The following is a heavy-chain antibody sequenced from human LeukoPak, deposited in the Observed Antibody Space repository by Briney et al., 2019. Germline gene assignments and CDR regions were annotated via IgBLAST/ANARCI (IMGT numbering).Heavy chain of an antibody. V-gene: IGHV4-61*02. J-gene: IGHJ4*02. CDR3: ARASYSYDINGWVPFDY. Sequence: SETLSLTCTVSGNSISSGDNYWSWIRQPAGKGLEWIGRIYTSGSTNYNPSLKSRVTISGDTSKNQFSLRLSSVTAADTAVYYCARASYSYDINGWVPFDYWGQGTQVTVSS. D-gene: IGHD3-22*01. CDR1: GNSISSGDNY. CDR2: IYTSGST.